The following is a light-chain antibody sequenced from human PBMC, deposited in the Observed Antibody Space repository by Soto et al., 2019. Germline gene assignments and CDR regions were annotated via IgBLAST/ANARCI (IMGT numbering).Light chain of an antibody. Sequence: QSALTQPASVSGSPGQSITISCTGTSSDVGSYNLVSWYQQHPDKAPKLIIFDGSLRPSGVSNRFSGSKFGNTASLTISGLQAEDEADYYCCSYAGSSTLVFGTGTKLTVL. V-gene: IGLV2-23*01. CDR2: DGS. CDR3: CSYAGSSTLV. CDR1: SSDVGSYNL. J-gene: IGLJ1*01.